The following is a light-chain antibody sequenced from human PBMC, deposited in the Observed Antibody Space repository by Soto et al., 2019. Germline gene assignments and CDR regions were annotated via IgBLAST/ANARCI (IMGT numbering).Light chain of an antibody. J-gene: IGLJ1*01. CDR1: SSDVGSYNL. CDR2: EVS. Sequence: QSALTQPASVSGSPGQSITISCTGTSSDVGSYNLVSWYQLHPGKAPKFMIYEVSKRPSGVFNRFSGSKSGNTASLTISGLQAEDEADYYCCSYAGSSTPYVFGTGTKLTVL. V-gene: IGLV2-23*02. CDR3: CSYAGSSTPYV.